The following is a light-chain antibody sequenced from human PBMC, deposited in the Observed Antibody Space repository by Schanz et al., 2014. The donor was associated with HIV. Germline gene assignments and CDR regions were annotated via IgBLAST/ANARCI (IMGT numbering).Light chain of an antibody. CDR1: ASNIGATFN. J-gene: IGLJ2*01. CDR2: SNG. Sequence: QSVLAQPPSVSGAPGQDVTISCTGSASNIGATFNVHWYRQLPGTAPKLLIYSNGGRPSGVPDRFSVSTSGTSASLVISGLQAEDEADYYCQSYDGSLSGVVFGGGTQLTVL. V-gene: IGLV1-40*01. CDR3: QSYDGSLSGVV.